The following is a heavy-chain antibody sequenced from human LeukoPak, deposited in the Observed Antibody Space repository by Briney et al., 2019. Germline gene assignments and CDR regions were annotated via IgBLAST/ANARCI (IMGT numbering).Heavy chain of an antibody. V-gene: IGHV3-66*01. Sequence: PGGSLRLSCAASGFTVSSNYMSWVRQAPGKGLECPSIIYSSGSTYYADSGKGRFTISRDNSKHTLYLQMNRLRAEDTAVYYCAREALGGGGYWGQGTLVTVSS. CDR3: AREALGGGGY. CDR1: GFTVSSNY. D-gene: IGHD3-10*01. J-gene: IGHJ4*02. CDR2: IYSSGST.